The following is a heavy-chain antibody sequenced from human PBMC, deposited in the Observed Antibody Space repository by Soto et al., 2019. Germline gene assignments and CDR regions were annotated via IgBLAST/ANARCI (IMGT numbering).Heavy chain of an antibody. Sequence: PSETLSLTCAVSGGSISSSTYYWGWIRQPPGKGLEWIGSIYYSGSTYYNPSLKSRVTISVDTSKNQFSLKLSSMTAADTAVYYCARVPEFTYGHYFDYWGQGTLVTVSS. D-gene: IGHD3-10*01. CDR3: ARVPEFTYGHYFDY. V-gene: IGHV4-39*02. CDR2: IYYSGST. J-gene: IGHJ4*02. CDR1: GGSISSSTYY.